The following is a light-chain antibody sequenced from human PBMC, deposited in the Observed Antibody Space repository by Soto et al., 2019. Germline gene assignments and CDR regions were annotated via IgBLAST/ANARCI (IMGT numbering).Light chain of an antibody. J-gene: IGKJ4*01. CDR2: GVS. CDR3: QQYDKSPLT. Sequence: DIVLTQSPGTLSLSPGERATLSCRASQSVSNSHLAWHQQKPGQAPRLLIFGVSRRAAGIPDRFSGSGSGTDFTLTIYRLEPEDYAVYYCQQYDKSPLTFGGGTKVEIK. V-gene: IGKV3-20*01. CDR1: QSVSNSH.